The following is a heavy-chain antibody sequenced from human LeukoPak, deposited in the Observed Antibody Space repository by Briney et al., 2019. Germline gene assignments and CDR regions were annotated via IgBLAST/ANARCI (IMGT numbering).Heavy chain of an antibody. Sequence: ASVKVSFKASGYTFTNYYMHWVRQAPGQGLEWMGWINPNSGGANYAQKFQGRVTMTRDTSISTAYMELSRLRFDDTAVYYCARAYNWNDRYYYYYGMDVWGQGTTVTVSS. CDR2: INPNSGGA. V-gene: IGHV1-2*02. CDR1: GYTFTNYY. D-gene: IGHD1-1*01. CDR3: ARAYNWNDRYYYYYGMDV. J-gene: IGHJ6*02.